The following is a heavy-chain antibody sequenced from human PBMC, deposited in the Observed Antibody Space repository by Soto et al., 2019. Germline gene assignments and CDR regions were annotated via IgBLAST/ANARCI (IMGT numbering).Heavy chain of an antibody. CDR3: ARARWLPDL. CDR1: GFSFSSFE. CDR2: IATGGGYM. V-gene: IGHV3-48*03. D-gene: IGHD5-12*01. Sequence: GGSLRLSCAASGFSFSSFEMNWVRQAPGKGLEWVSFIATGGGYMYYANSVRGRFTISRDNAKNSLYLQMNSLRVEDTAVYYCARARWLPDLWGRGTLVTVSS. J-gene: IGHJ2*01.